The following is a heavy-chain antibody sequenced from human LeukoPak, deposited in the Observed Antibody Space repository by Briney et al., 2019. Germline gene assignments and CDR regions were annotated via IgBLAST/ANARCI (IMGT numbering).Heavy chain of an antibody. CDR1: GGSFSGYY. Sequence: SETLSLTCAVYGGSFSGYYWSWIRQPPGKGLEWIGEINHSGSTNYNPSLKSRVTISVGTSKNQFSLKLSSVTAADTAVYYCARVTMVRGVNWYFDLWGRGTLVTVSS. J-gene: IGHJ2*01. V-gene: IGHV4-34*01. D-gene: IGHD3-10*01. CDR3: ARVTMVRGVNWYFDL. CDR2: INHSGST.